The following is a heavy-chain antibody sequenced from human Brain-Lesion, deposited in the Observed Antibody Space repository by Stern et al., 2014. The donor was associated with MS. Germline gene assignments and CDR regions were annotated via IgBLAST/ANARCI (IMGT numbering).Heavy chain of an antibody. Sequence: VQLVESGGDLVQPGRSLRLSCAAFGFTFDDYAMHLGRQAPGKGLEGVAGISWNSGTIGYADSVKGRFTTSRDNAYSSLYLQMNSLRPEDTALYYCARDITGSSTYFAYWGQGTLVTVSS. CDR3: ARDITGSSTYFAY. CDR1: GFTFDDYA. J-gene: IGHJ4*02. V-gene: IGHV3-9*01. D-gene: IGHD1-14*01. CDR2: ISWNSGTI.